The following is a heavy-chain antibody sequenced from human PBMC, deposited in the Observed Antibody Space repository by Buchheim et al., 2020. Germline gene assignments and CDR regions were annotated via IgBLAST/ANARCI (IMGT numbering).Heavy chain of an antibody. CDR1: GFTLSYYW. J-gene: IGHJ4*02. CDR3: AIEGIVAVKPFDY. D-gene: IGHD3-22*01. V-gene: IGHV3-7*01. CDR2: VKQDGSEK. Sequence: EVRLVESGGGLVQRGGSLRLSCTASGFTLSYYWMSWIRQAPGKGLEWVASVKQDGSEKSYVDSVKGRFTISRDNAKNPLFLQLNNLGGEDTAVYYCAIEGIVAVKPFDYWGQGT.